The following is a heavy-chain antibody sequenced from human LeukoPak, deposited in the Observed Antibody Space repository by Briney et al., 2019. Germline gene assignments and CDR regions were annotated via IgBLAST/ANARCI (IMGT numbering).Heavy chain of an antibody. V-gene: IGHV3-7*01. CDR1: GFTFSSYL. D-gene: IGHD3-16*01. Sequence: GGSLRLSCAASGFTFSSYLMSWVRQAPGKGQEWVANMNRDGSEKNYVDSIKGRFTISRDNAANSLYLQMNSLRVEDTAVYYCARDGGIIRFGGQDVWGQGTTVIVS. CDR2: MNRDGSEK. J-gene: IGHJ6*02. CDR3: ARDGGIIRFGGQDV.